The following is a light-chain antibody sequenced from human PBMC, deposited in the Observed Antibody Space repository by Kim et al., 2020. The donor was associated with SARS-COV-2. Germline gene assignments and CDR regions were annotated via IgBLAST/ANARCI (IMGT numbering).Light chain of an antibody. CDR1: SLRSYY. Sequence: SSELTQDPAVSVALGQTVRITCQGDSLRSYYASWYQQKPGQAPVLVIYGKNNRPSGIQDRFSGSSSGNTASLTITGAQAEDEADYYCNSRESKGQHVVFG. J-gene: IGLJ2*01. V-gene: IGLV3-19*01. CDR3: NSRESKGQHVV. CDR2: GKN.